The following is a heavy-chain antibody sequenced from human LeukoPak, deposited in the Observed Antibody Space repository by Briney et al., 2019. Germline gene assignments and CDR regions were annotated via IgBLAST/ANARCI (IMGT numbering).Heavy chain of an antibody. CDR3: AKDRGTGFLHDWTVSS. CDR1: GFSFSSYA. Sequence: TGGSLRLSCATSGFSFSSYAMSWVRQAPGKGLEWVSAMSSSDDGRYYAASVRGRFTISRDNSKNTLDLQMNSLTVEDTALYYCAKDRGTGFLHDWTVSSWGQGTRVTVSS. D-gene: IGHD3/OR15-3a*01. J-gene: IGHJ4*02. V-gene: IGHV3-23*01. CDR2: MSSSDDGR.